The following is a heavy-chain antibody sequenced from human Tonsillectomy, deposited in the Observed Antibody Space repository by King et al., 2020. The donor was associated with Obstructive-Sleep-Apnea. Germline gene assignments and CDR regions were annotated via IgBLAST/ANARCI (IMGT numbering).Heavy chain of an antibody. CDR2: MYYRGST. CDR3: ARQVWGSGWYEDDY. J-gene: IGHJ4*02. V-gene: IGHV4-59*08. Sequence: VQLQESGPGLVKHSETLSLTCTVSGGSISSDYCSWIRQPPGKGQEWIGCMYYRGSTNYNPSLSRRVTMSVDTSKNQFSLNLSSVTAADTAVYYCARQVWGSGWYEDDYWGQGTLVTVSS. D-gene: IGHD6-19*01. CDR1: GGSISSDY.